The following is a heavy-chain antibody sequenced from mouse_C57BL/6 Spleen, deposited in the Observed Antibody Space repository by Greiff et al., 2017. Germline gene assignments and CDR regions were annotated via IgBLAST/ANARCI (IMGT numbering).Heavy chain of an antibody. CDR2: INPSNGGT. CDR3: ARETAQAPYWYFDV. D-gene: IGHD3-2*02. V-gene: IGHV1-53*01. Sequence: VQLQESGTELVKPGASVKLSCKASGYTFTSYWMHWVKQRPGQGLEWIGNINPSNGGTNYNEKFKSKATLTVDKSSSTAYMQLSSLTSEDSAVYYCARETAQAPYWYFDVWGTGTTVTVSS. CDR1: GYTFTSYW. J-gene: IGHJ1*03.